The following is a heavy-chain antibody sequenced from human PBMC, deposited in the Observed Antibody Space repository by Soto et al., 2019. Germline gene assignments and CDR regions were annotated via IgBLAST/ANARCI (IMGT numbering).Heavy chain of an antibody. Sequence: GGSVRLSCAASGFTFSNAWMSWVRQAPGKGLEWVGRIKSKTDGGTTDYAAPVKGRFTISRDDSKNTLYLQMKSLKTEDTAVYYCTTEGITIFGPRADASDIWCQGIIVSVSS. V-gene: IGHV3-15*01. J-gene: IGHJ3*02. CDR1: GFTFSNAW. CDR3: TTEGITIFGPRADASDI. CDR2: IKSKTDGGTT. D-gene: IGHD3-3*01.